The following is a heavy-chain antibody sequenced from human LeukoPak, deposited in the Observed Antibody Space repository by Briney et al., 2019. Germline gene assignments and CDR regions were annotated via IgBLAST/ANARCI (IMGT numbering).Heavy chain of an antibody. V-gene: IGHV3-30*18. Sequence: GGSLRLSCAASGFTFSRYGIHWVRQAPGKGLEWVAVISYDGSEKYYADSVKGRFTISRDNSKSTVHLQMSSLSAEDTAMYYCAKDGQPGYSYGYMDYWGQGTLVTVSS. D-gene: IGHD5-18*01. J-gene: IGHJ4*02. CDR1: GFTFSRYG. CDR3: AKDGQPGYSYGYMDY. CDR2: ISYDGSEK.